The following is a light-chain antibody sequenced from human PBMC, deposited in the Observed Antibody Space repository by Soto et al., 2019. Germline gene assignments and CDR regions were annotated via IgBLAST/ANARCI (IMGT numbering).Light chain of an antibody. J-gene: IGKJ4*01. CDR1: ANVGTN. CDR3: QQYNNWGLS. Sequence: IVMTLSPATLSVSPGERVTLSCRASANVGTNVAWYQQKPGQAPRLLIYDSSTRATGIPDTFSGSGSMTDFTLTISSLHPEESAVYYCQQYNNWGLSFGGGTKVEI. CDR2: DSS. V-gene: IGKV3D-15*01.